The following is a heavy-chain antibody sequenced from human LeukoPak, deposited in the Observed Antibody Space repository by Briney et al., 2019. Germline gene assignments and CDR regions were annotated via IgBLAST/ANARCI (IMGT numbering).Heavy chain of an antibody. CDR1: GLTFGDHS. D-gene: IGHD3-9*01. Sequence: GGSLRLSCTASGLTFGDHSVSWFRQAPGKGLEWVGFIRSKAYGGTAEYAASVKGRFTISRDDSKSVAYLQMDSLKTEDTAVYYCTREIRYFDWFQADYWGQGTLVTVSS. CDR2: IRSKAYGGTA. V-gene: IGHV3-49*03. CDR3: TREIRYFDWFQADY. J-gene: IGHJ4*02.